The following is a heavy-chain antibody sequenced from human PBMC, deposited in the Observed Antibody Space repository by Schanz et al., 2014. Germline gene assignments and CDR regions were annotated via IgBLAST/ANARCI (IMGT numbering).Heavy chain of an antibody. V-gene: IGHV3-30*19. CDR3: ARDEGRDGYNLAFDV. CDR1: GFTFSSYG. D-gene: IGHD2-21*01. Sequence: VQLVESGGGLVQPGESLRLSCAASGFTFSSYGMHWVRQVPGKGLEWVALISYDGSNKHYADSVKGRFTISRDNAKNTLYLQMNSLRADDTAICFCARDEGRDGYNLAFDVWGQGTLVTVSS. J-gene: IGHJ3*01. CDR2: ISYDGSNK.